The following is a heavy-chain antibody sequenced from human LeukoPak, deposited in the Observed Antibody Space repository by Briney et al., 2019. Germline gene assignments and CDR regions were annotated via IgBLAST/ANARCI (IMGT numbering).Heavy chain of an antibody. CDR2: INPNSGGT. D-gene: IGHD6-13*01. CDR1: GYTFTGYY. Sequence: ASVKVSCKAFGYTFTGYYMHWVRQAPGQGLGCMGWINPNSGGTNYAQKFQGRVTMTRDTSISTAYMELSRLRSDDTAVYYCARVLGNKYSSSWSNSFDYWGQGTLVTVSS. CDR3: ARVLGNKYSSSWSNSFDY. J-gene: IGHJ4*02. V-gene: IGHV1-2*02.